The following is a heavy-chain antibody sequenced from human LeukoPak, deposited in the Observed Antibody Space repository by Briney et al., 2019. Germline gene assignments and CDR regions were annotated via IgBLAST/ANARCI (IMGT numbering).Heavy chain of an antibody. V-gene: IGHV3-53*01. CDR1: GFTVSSNY. CDR3: ARNYGGYEPVTPWFDY. CDR2: IYSGGST. Sequence: SGGSLRLSCAASGFTVSSNYMSWVRQAPGKGLEWVSVIYSGGSTYYADSVKGRFTISRDNSKNTLYLQMNSLRAEDTAVYYCARNYGGYEPVTPWFDYWGQGTLVTVSS. J-gene: IGHJ4*02. D-gene: IGHD5-12*01.